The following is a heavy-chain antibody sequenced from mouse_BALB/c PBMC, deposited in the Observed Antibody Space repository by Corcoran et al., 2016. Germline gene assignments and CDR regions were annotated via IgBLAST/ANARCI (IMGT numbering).Heavy chain of an antibody. Sequence: EVQLQQSGPELVKPGASVKMSCKASGYTFTSYVMHWVKQKPGQGLEWIGYIYPYNDGTKYNEKFKGKATLTSDKSSSAAYMEFSSLTSEDSAVYYCAREVPRGYPFDYWGQGTTLTVSS. D-gene: IGHD2-2*01. V-gene: IGHV1S136*01. J-gene: IGHJ2*01. CDR3: AREVPRGYPFDY. CDR2: IYPYNDGT. CDR1: GYTFTSYV.